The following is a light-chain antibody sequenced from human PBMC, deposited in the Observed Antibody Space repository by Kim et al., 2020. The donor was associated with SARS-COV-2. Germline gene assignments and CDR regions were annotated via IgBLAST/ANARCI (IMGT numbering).Light chain of an antibody. CDR2: DVS. CDR1: SSDVGGYNY. J-gene: IGLJ1*01. Sequence: QSALTQSASVSGSPGQSITISCTGTSSDVGGYNYVSWYQQHPGKAPKLMIYDVSKRPSGVSNRFSGSKSGNTASLTISGLQAEDEADYYCSSYTSSSTYVFGTGTRSPS. CDR3: SSYTSSSTYV. V-gene: IGLV2-14*01.